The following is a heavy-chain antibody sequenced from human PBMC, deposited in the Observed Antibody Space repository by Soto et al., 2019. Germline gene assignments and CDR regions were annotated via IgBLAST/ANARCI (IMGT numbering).Heavy chain of an antibody. V-gene: IGHV4-59*01. Sequence: QVQLQESGPGLVKPSETLSLTCTVSGGSISSYYWSWIRQPPGKGLEWIGYIYYSGSTNYNPSLTSPLTLSVDTPKHHFSLKLSSVTAADTAVYYCARETSRGFWSGSHFDYWGQGTLVTVSS. CDR3: ARETSRGFWSGSHFDY. D-gene: IGHD3-3*01. J-gene: IGHJ4*02. CDR1: GGSISSYY. CDR2: IYYSGST.